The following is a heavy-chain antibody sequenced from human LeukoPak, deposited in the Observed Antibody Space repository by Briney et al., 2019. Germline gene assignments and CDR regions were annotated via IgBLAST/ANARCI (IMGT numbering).Heavy chain of an antibody. D-gene: IGHD5-12*01. J-gene: IGHJ4*02. Sequence: ASVKVSCKASGYTFTGYYMHWVRQAPGQGLEWMGWTNPNSGGTNYAQKFQGWVTMTRDTSISTAYMELSRLRSDDTAVYYCARDWDRGYSGYDPSYYFDYWGQGTLVTVSS. V-gene: IGHV1-2*04. CDR3: ARDWDRGYSGYDPSYYFDY. CDR1: GYTFTGYY. CDR2: TNPNSGGT.